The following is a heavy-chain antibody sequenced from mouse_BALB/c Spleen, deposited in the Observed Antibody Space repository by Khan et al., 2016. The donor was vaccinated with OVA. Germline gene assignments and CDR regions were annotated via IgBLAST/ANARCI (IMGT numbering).Heavy chain of an antibody. J-gene: IGHJ3*01. CDR3: ARMEKFGYDPSWVAY. D-gene: IGHD2-2*01. CDR1: GYTFTSYW. CDR2: IDPSDSET. Sequence: VQLQQSGAELVRPGASVKLSCKASGYTFTSYWMNWVKQRPGQGLEWIGMIDPSDSETHYNQMFKDKATLTVDESSSTAYMQLSSLTSEDSAVYYCARMEKFGYDPSWVAYWGQGTLVTVSA. V-gene: IGHV1-61*01.